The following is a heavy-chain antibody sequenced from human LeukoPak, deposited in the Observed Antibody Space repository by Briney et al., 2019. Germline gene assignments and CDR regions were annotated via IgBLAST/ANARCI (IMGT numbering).Heavy chain of an antibody. CDR1: GFTFSSYA. CDR3: AKALPRSGWYGSGVANYGMDV. V-gene: IGHV3-23*01. D-gene: IGHD6-19*01. J-gene: IGHJ6*02. Sequence: GGSLRLSCAASGFTFSSYAMSWVRQAPGKGLEWVSAISGSGGSTYYADSVKGRFTISRDNSKNTLYLQMNSLRAEDTAVYYCAKALPRSGWYGSGVANYGMDVWGQGTTVTVSS. CDR2: ISGSGGST.